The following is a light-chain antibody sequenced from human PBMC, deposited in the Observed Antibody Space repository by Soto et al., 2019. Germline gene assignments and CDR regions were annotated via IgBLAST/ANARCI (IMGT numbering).Light chain of an antibody. CDR3: QQYSSEWT. J-gene: IGKJ1*01. CDR2: GAS. CDR1: QSFSSNY. Sequence: EIVLTQSPGTLSLSPGERATLSCRASQSFSSNYLAWYQQKPGQAPRLLIYGASTRATGIPDRFSGTESGTDFTLTISRLDPEDSAVYYCQQYSSEWTFGQGTKVEI. V-gene: IGKV3-20*01.